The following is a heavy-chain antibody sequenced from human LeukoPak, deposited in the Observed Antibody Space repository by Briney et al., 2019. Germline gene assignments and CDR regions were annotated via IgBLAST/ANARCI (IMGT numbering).Heavy chain of an antibody. CDR3: ARMRYSSGLDAFDI. D-gene: IGHD6-19*01. V-gene: IGHV1-2*04. Sequence: ASVKVSCKASGYTFTGYYMHWVRQAPGQGLEWMGWINPNSGGTNYAQKFQGWVTMTGDTSISTAYMELSRLRSDDTAVYYCARMRYSSGLDAFDIWGQGTMVTVSS. J-gene: IGHJ3*02. CDR1: GYTFTGYY. CDR2: INPNSGGT.